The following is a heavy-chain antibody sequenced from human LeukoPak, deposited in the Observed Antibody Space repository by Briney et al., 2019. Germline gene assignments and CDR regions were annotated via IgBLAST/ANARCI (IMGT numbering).Heavy chain of an antibody. CDR1: GFTFSSYS. D-gene: IGHD2-15*01. Sequence: GGSLRLSCSASGFTFSSYSMNWVRQAPGKGLEWVSSISSSSSYIYYADSVKGRFTISRDNAKNSLYLQMNSLRAEDTAVYYCARAGYCSGGSCSSFDYWGQGTLVTVSS. J-gene: IGHJ4*02. CDR2: ISSSSSYI. CDR3: ARAGYCSGGSCSSFDY. V-gene: IGHV3-21*01.